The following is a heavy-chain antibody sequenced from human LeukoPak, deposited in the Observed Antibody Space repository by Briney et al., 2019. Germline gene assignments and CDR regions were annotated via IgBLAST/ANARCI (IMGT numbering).Heavy chain of an antibody. CDR3: ASLGYYYDSSGPYYFDY. CDR1: GFTFSSYS. V-gene: IGHV3-21*01. Sequence: GGSLRLSCAASGFTFSSYSMNWVRQAPGKGLEWVSSISSSSSYIYYADSVKGRFTISRDNAKNSLYLQMNSLRAEDTAVYYCASLGYYYDSSGPYYFDYWGQGTLVTVSS. J-gene: IGHJ4*02. D-gene: IGHD3-22*01. CDR2: ISSSSSYI.